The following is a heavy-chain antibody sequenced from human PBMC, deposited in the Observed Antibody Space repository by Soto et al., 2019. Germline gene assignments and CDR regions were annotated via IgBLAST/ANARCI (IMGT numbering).Heavy chain of an antibody. CDR1: GYSFTSYW. V-gene: IGHV5-51*01. CDR2: IYAGDSDT. CDR3: ARLPRVYDYYYYGMEV. J-gene: IGHJ6*02. Sequence: GESLKISCKGSGYSFTSYWIGWVRQMPGRGLEWMGIIYAGDSDTRYSPSFQGQVTISADKSISTAYLQWSSPKASDTAMYYCARLPRVYDYYYYGMEVWGQGTTVTVSS. D-gene: IGHD3-10*01.